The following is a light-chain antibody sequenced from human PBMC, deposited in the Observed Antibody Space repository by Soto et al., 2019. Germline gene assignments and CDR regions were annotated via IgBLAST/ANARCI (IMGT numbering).Light chain of an antibody. CDR3: GSYTNTTYV. CDR2: EVS. CDR1: STDVDDYYL. J-gene: IGLJ1*01. V-gene: IGLV2-14*01. Sequence: QSALTQPASVSGSPGQSITISCTAASTDVDDYYLVSWYRHHPGKAPKLIIYEVSNRPSGVSHRFSASMSGNTASLTISGLQAEDEADYYCGSYTNTTYVFGTGTKVTVL.